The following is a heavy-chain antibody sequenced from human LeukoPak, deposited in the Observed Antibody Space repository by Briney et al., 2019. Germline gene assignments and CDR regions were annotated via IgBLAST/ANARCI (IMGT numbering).Heavy chain of an antibody. V-gene: IGHV3-74*01. J-gene: IGHJ4*02. CDR3: ARVFPLKTYYFDY. CDR2: INSDGSST. CDR1: GFTSSSYW. Sequence: GGSLRLSCAASGFTSSSYWMHWVRQAPGKGLVWVSRINSDGSSTSYADSVKGRFTISRDNAKNTLYLQMNSLRAEDTAVYYCARVFPLKTYYFDYWGQGTLVTVSS.